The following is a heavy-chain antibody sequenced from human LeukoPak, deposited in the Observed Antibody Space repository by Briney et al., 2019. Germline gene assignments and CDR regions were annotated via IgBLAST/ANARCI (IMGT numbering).Heavy chain of an antibody. CDR2: IRYDGSNK. V-gene: IGHV3-30*02. CDR1: GFTFSSYG. D-gene: IGHD1-1*01. Sequence: PGGSLRLSCAASGFTFSSYGMHWVRQAPGKGLEWVAFIRYDGSNKYYADSVKGRFTISRDNSKNTLYLQMNSLRAEDTAVYYCARVGPNVYYYYMDVWGKGTTVTVSS. CDR3: ARVGPNVYYYYMDV. J-gene: IGHJ6*03.